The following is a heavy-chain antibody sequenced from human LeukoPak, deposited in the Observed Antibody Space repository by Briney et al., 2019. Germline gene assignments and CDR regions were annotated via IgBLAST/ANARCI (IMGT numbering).Heavy chain of an antibody. CDR2: IYTSGST. CDR1: GGSISGGSYY. Sequence: SQTLSLTCTVSGGSISGGSYYWSWIRQPAGKGLEWIGRIYTSGSTNYNPSLKSRVTISIDTSKNQFSLKLSSVTAADTAVYYCARVRTTVTTAYYFDYWGQGTLVTVSS. CDR3: ARVRTTVTTAYYFDY. J-gene: IGHJ4*02. V-gene: IGHV4-61*02. D-gene: IGHD4-11*01.